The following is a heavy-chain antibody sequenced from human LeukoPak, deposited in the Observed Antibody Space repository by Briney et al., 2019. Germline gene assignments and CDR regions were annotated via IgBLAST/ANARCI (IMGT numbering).Heavy chain of an antibody. D-gene: IGHD3-3*01. CDR3: ARDRSGTIFGVATPRKYYFDY. J-gene: IGHJ4*02. Sequence: TSETLSLTCTVSGGSISSYYWSWIRQPAGKGLEWIGRIYTSGSTNYNPSLKSRVTMSVDTSKNQFSLKLSSVTAADTAVYYCARDRSGTIFGVATPRKYYFDYWGQGTLVTVSS. V-gene: IGHV4-4*07. CDR2: IYTSGST. CDR1: GGSISSYY.